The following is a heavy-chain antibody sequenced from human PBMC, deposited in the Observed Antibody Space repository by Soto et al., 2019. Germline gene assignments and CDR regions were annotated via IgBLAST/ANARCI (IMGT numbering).Heavy chain of an antibody. D-gene: IGHD3-22*01. V-gene: IGHV4-34*01. CDR2: INHSGST. CDR3: ARGKRNYYDSSGYYLRPFDY. J-gene: IGHJ4*02. Sequence: QVQLQQWGAGLLKPSETLSLTCAVYGGSFSGYYWSWIRQPPGKGLEWIGEINHSGSTNYNPSLKRRVTISVDTSKNQFSLKLSSVTAADTAVYYCARGKRNYYDSSGYYLRPFDYWGQGTLVTVSS. CDR1: GGSFSGYY.